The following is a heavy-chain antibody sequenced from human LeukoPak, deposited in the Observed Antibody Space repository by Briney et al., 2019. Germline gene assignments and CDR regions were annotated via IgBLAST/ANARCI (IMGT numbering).Heavy chain of an antibody. CDR3: VRDVGADVWGMFYFDY. Sequence: SETLSLTCTVSGGSISSYYWSWVRQPAGKGLEWIGRIYTSGSTNYNPSLKSRGTISVDKCKNPFSLKLSSVTAADTAVYYCVRDVGADVWGMFYFDYWGQGTLVTVSS. V-gene: IGHV4-4*07. CDR1: GGSISSYY. D-gene: IGHD3-16*01. CDR2: IYTSGST. J-gene: IGHJ4*02.